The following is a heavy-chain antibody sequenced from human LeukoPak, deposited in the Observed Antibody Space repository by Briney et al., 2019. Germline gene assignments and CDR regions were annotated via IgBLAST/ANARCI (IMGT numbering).Heavy chain of an antibody. CDR1: GGSISSGGYY. CDR2: IYHSGST. J-gene: IGHJ5*02. Sequence: SETLSLTCTVSGGSISSGGYYWSWIRQPPGKGLEWIGYIYHSGSTYYNPSLKSRVTISVDRSKNQFPLKLSSVTAADTAVYYCARYEAARRFDPWGQGTLVTVSS. V-gene: IGHV4-30-2*01. D-gene: IGHD6-13*01. CDR3: ARYEAARRFDP.